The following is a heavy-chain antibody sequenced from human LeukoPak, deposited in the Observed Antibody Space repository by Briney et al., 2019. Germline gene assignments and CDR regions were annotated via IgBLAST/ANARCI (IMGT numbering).Heavy chain of an antibody. CDR3: ATASPRTYYFDY. Sequence: ALVKVSCKASGGTFSSYAISWVRQAPGQGLEWMGGFIPIFGTANYAQKFQGRVTITADESTSTAYMELSSLRSEDTAVYYCATASPRTYYFDYWGQGTLVTVSS. CDR1: GGTFSSYA. V-gene: IGHV1-69*13. J-gene: IGHJ4*02. CDR2: FIPIFGTA. D-gene: IGHD1-14*01.